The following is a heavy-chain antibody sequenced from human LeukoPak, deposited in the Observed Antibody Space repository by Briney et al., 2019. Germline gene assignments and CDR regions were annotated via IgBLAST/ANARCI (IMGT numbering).Heavy chain of an antibody. J-gene: IGHJ5*02. CDR3: TKLNPHNWFDP. CDR2: IRSRPFGGST. CDR1: GFTFGDYA. V-gene: IGHV3-49*04. Sequence: GGSLRLSCTTSGFTFGDYAINWVRQAPGKGLEWVGFIRSRPFGGSTEYAASVKGRFIISRDDSKSIAYLQMNSLKTEDTALYYCTKLNPHNWFDPWGQGTLVTVSS. D-gene: IGHD1-14*01.